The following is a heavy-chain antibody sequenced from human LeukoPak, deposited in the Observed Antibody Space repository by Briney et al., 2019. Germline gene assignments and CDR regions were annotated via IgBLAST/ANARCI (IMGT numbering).Heavy chain of an antibody. CDR2: IYYSGST. CDR1: GGPVSSGSYY. CDR3: ARLWFGEANWFDP. Sequence: SETLSLTCTVSGGPVSSGSYYWSWIRQPPGTGLEWIGYIYYSGSTNYNPSLKSRVTISVDTSKNQFSLKLSSVTAADTAVYYCARLWFGEANWFDPWGQGTLVTVSS. J-gene: IGHJ5*02. D-gene: IGHD3-10*01. V-gene: IGHV4-61*01.